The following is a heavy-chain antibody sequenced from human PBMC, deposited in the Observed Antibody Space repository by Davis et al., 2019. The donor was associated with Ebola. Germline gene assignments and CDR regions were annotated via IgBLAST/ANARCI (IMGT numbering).Heavy chain of an antibody. CDR2: ISASGTTI. J-gene: IGHJ4*02. D-gene: IGHD6-19*01. V-gene: IGHV3-48*04. CDR1: GFTFSIYS. Sequence: GGSLRLSCAASGFTFSIYSMNWVRQAPGKGLEWVSYISASGTTIFYADSVKGRFTISRDNAKNSLYLQMNSLRAEDTAVYYCARDRRFLYSSGWVDYWGQGTLVTVSS. CDR3: ARDRRFLYSSGWVDY.